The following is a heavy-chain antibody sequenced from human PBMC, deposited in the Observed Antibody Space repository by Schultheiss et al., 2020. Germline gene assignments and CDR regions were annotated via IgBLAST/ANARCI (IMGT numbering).Heavy chain of an antibody. V-gene: IGHV3-49*04. J-gene: IGHJ4*02. Sequence: SCTASGFTFGDYAMSWVRQAPGKGLEWVGFIRSKAYGGTTEYAASVKGRFTISRDDSKSIAYLQMNSLKTEDTAVYYCTRDRPRRYCSGGSCYDDYWGQGTLVTVSS. D-gene: IGHD2-15*01. CDR2: IRSKAYGGTT. CDR3: TRDRPRRYCSGGSCYDDY. CDR1: GFTFGDYA.